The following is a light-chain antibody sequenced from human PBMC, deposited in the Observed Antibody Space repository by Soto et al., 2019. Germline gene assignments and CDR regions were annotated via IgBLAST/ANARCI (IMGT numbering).Light chain of an antibody. V-gene: IGLV1-40*01. J-gene: IGLJ2*01. CDR1: RSNIGAGYD. CDR2: GNS. CDR3: QSNDISLSGVV. Sequence: QSVLTQPPSVSGAPGQRVTISCTGSRSNIGAGYDVHWYQQLPGTAPKLLIDGNSNRPSGVPDRFSGSKSGTSASLAITGLQAEDEADYYCQSNDISLSGVVFGGGTQLTVL.